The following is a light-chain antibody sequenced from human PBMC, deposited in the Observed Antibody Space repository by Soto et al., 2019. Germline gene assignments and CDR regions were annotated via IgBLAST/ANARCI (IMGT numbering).Light chain of an antibody. CDR2: DVN. V-gene: IGLV2-14*03. Sequence: QSALTQPASVSGSPGQSITISCTGTSSDVGGYNYVSWYQQHPGKAPKLLIYDVNNRPSGVSNRFSGSKSGNTASLTTSGLQAEDEADYYCTSYTTTSTVIFGGGTKVTVL. J-gene: IGLJ2*01. CDR1: SSDVGGYNY. CDR3: TSYTTTSTVI.